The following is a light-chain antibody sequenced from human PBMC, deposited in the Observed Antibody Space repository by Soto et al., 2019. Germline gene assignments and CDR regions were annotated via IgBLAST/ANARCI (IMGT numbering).Light chain of an antibody. CDR3: CSYAGSSSFYV. Sequence: QSALTQPPSVSGSPGQSITISCTGTSSDVGSYNLVSWYQHHPDEAPKLIIYEVNKRPSGVSNRFSGSKSGNTASLTISGLQAEDEADYYCCSYAGSSSFYVFGSGTKVTVL. V-gene: IGLV2-23*02. CDR1: SSDVGSYNL. CDR2: EVN. J-gene: IGLJ1*01.